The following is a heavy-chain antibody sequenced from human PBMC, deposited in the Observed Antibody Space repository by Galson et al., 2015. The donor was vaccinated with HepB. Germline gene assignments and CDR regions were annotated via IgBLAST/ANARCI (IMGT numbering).Heavy chain of an antibody. J-gene: IGHJ4*02. D-gene: IGHD2-15*01. CDR2: IRSKANSYAT. Sequence: SLRLSGAASGFTFSGSAMHWVRQASGKGLEWVGRIRSKANSYATAYAASVKGRFTISRDDSKNTAYLQMNSLKTEDTAVYYCTADIVVVVAADPDTVTTDYWGQGTLVTVSS. CDR1: GFTFSGSA. CDR3: TADIVVVVAADPDTVTTDY. V-gene: IGHV3-73*01.